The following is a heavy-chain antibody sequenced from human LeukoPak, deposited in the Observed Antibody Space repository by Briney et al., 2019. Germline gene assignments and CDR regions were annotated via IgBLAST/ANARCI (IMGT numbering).Heavy chain of an antibody. CDR1: GGSISGYY. CDR3: ARDGGGCSGGSCYLYFQH. Sequence: SETLSLTCTVSGGSISGYYWSWIRQPAGKGLEWIGRIYASGSTNYNPSLKSRVTMSVDTSNNQFSLKLNSVTAADTAVYYCARDGGGCSGGSCYLYFQHWGQGTLVTVSS. V-gene: IGHV4-4*07. J-gene: IGHJ1*01. CDR2: IYASGST. D-gene: IGHD2-15*01.